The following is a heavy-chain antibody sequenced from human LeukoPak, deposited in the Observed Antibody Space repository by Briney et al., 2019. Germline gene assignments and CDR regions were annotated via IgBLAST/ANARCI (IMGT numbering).Heavy chain of an antibody. CDR3: ARRPLPGYDFWSGYYT. CDR1: GGSFSGYY. CDR2: INHSGST. Sequence: PSETLSLTCAVYGGSFSGYYWSWIRQPPGKGLEWIGEINHSGSTNYNPSLKSRVTISVDTSKNQFSLKLSSVTAADTAVYYCARRPLPGYDFWSGYYTWGQGTLVTVSS. D-gene: IGHD3-3*01. V-gene: IGHV4-34*01. J-gene: IGHJ5*02.